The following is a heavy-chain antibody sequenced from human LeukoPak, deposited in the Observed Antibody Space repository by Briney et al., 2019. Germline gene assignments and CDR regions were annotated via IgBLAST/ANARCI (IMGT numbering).Heavy chain of an antibody. V-gene: IGHV6-1*01. Sequence: SQTLSLTCAISGDIVSSNSAAWNWIRQSPSRGLEWLGRTYYRSKWYNDYAVSVKSRITINPETSKNQFSLQLNSVTPEDTAVYYCARGYVPATAILDYWGQGTLVTVSS. CDR1: GDIVSSNSAA. CDR3: ARGYVPATAILDY. CDR2: TYYRSKWYN. D-gene: IGHD2-2*01. J-gene: IGHJ4*02.